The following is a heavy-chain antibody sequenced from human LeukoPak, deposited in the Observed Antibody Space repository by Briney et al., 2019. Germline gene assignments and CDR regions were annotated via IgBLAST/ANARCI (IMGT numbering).Heavy chain of an antibody. CDR2: INHSGST. CDR3: ARVVVPAAPQTYYYYMDV. CDR1: GGSFSGYY. Sequence: PSETLSLTCAVYGGSFSGYYWSWIRQPPGKGLEWIGEINHSGSTNYNPSLKSRVTISVDTSKNQFSLKLSSVTAADTAVYYCARVVVPAAPQTYYYYMDVWGKGTTVTVSS. J-gene: IGHJ6*03. V-gene: IGHV4-34*01. D-gene: IGHD2-2*01.